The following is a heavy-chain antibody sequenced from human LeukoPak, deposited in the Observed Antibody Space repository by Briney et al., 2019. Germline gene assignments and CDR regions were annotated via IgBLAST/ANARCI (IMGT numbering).Heavy chain of an antibody. D-gene: IGHD2-15*01. V-gene: IGHV3-74*01. Sequence: GGSLRLSCAASGFTFSSYWMHWVRQAPGKGLVWVSRINSDGSSTSYADSVKGRFTISRDNAKNTLYLQMNSLRAEDTAVYYCARELLVAESFYYYYYMDVWGKGTTVTISS. CDR3: ARELLVAESFYYYYYMDV. CDR1: GFTFSSYW. CDR2: INSDGSST. J-gene: IGHJ6*03.